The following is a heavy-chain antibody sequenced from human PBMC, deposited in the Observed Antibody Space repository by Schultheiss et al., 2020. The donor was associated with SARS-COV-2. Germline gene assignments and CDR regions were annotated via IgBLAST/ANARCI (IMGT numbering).Heavy chain of an antibody. CDR2: IYYTGST. V-gene: IGHV4-59*01. CDR1: GGSISSYY. J-gene: IGHJ6*02. Sequence: SKTLSLTCTVSGGSISSYYWSWIRQPPGKGLEWIGYIYYTGSTNYNPSLTSRVTISVDTSKNQFSLKLSSVTAADTAVYYCARGYDSSGYYSYYYYGMDVWGQGTTVTVSS. D-gene: IGHD3-22*01. CDR3: ARGYDSSGYYSYYYYGMDV.